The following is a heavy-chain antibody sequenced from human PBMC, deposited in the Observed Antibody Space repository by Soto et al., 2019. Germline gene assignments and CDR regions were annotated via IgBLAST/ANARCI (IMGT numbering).Heavy chain of an antibody. Sequence: PSGTPSLTGTARGGPIRRYYWSWIRQPPGKGLEWIGYIYYSGSTNYNPSLKSRVTISVDTSKNQFSLKLSSVTAADTAVYYCARSDGRYWGQGTLVTVS. CDR3: ARSDGRY. CDR2: IYYSGST. J-gene: IGHJ4*02. CDR1: GGPIRRYY. V-gene: IGHV4-59*07.